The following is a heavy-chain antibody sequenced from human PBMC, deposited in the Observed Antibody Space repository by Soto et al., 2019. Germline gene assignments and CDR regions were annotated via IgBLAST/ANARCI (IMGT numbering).Heavy chain of an antibody. D-gene: IGHD2-15*01. Sequence: EVQLVESGGGLVQSGGSLRLSCAASGFTFSSYDMHWVRQATGKGLEWVSAIGTAGDTYYPGSVKGRFTISRENAKNSLYLQMNSLRAEDTAVYYCARDARDYGMDVWGQGTTVTVSS. CDR1: GFTFSSYD. CDR2: IGTAGDT. V-gene: IGHV3-13*01. J-gene: IGHJ6*02. CDR3: ARDARDYGMDV.